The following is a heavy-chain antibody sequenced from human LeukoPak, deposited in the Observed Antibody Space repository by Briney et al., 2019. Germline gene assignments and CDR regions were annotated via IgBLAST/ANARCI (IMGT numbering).Heavy chain of an antibody. Sequence: GGSLRLSCEGSGFTFSNYWMGWVRQAPGKGLQWVANIKTDGSEKYYVDSVKGRFTISRDNAKNSLYLQMNSLRAEDTAVYYCATYSSLNRREFQYWGQGTLVTVSS. CDR1: GFTFSNYW. CDR3: ATYSSLNRREFQY. J-gene: IGHJ1*01. D-gene: IGHD3-22*01. CDR2: IKTDGSEK. V-gene: IGHV3-7*01.